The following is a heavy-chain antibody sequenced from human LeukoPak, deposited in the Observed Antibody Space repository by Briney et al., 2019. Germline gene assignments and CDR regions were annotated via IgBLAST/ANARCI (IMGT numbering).Heavy chain of an antibody. Sequence: SETLSLTCTVSGGSISSTSYYWGWIRQPPGKGLEWIGSIYYSGSTYYNPSLKSRFTLSVDTSQNQLSLKLSSVTAADTAVYYCAELAGSGIGWFDPWGQGTLVTVSS. V-gene: IGHV4-39*07. CDR3: AELAGSGIGWFDP. D-gene: IGHD6-13*01. J-gene: IGHJ5*02. CDR1: GGSISSTSYY. CDR2: IYYSGST.